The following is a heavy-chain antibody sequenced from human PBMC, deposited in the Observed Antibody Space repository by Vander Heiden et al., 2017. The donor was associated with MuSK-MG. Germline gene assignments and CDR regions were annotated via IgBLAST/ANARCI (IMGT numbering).Heavy chain of an antibody. Sequence: QVQLVQSGAEVKKPGSSVKVSCKASGATFSSYAISWVRQAPGQGLEWMGGIIPIFGTANYAQKFQGRVTITADESTSTAYMELSSLRSEDTAVYYCARTYYYGSGSYATYNWFDPWGQGTLVTVSS. CDR1: GATFSSYA. CDR2: IIPIFGTA. D-gene: IGHD3-10*01. V-gene: IGHV1-69*01. CDR3: ARTYYYGSGSYATYNWFDP. J-gene: IGHJ5*02.